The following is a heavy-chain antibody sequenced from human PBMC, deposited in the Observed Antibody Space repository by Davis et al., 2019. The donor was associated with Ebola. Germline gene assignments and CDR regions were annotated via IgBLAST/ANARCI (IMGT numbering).Heavy chain of an antibody. CDR2: IYSGGST. J-gene: IGHJ6*02. CDR1: GFTVSSNY. V-gene: IGHV3-53*01. CDR3: ARALWFRESHPYYYYGMDV. D-gene: IGHD3-10*01. Sequence: GESLKISCAASGFTVSSNYMSWVRQAPGKGLEWVSVIYSGGSTDYADSVKGRFTISRDNAKNSLYLQMNSLRAEDTAVYYCARALWFRESHPYYYYGMDVWGQGTTVTVSS.